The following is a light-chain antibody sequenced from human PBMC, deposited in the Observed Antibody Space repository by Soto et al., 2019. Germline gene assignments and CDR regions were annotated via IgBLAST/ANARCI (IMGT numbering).Light chain of an antibody. J-gene: IGKJ1*01. CDR3: QQYSSSPQT. V-gene: IGKV3-15*01. Sequence: EIVMTQSPATLSVSPGERATLSCRASQSVNSNLAWYQQKPGQAPRLLIYGASSRATGIPARFSGSGSGTDFTLTISRLESEDFAVYYCQQYSSSPQTFGQGTKVDIK. CDR1: QSVNSN. CDR2: GAS.